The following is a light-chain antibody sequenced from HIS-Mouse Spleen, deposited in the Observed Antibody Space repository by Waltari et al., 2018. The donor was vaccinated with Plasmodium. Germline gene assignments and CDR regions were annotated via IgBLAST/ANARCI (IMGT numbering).Light chain of an antibody. Sequence: DIQMTQSPSSLSASVGDRVSITCQASQDISNYLNWYQQKPGKAPKLLIYDASNLERGVTSRFSGSGSGTDFTFHISSLQPEDISTYYCQEYDNLPPLFTFGPGTKVDIK. CDR3: QEYDNLPPLFT. V-gene: IGKV1-33*01. CDR2: DAS. J-gene: IGKJ3*01. CDR1: QDISNY.